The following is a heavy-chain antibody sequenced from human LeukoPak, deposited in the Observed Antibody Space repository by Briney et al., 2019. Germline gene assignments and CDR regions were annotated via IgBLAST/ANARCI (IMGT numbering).Heavy chain of an antibody. J-gene: IGHJ5*02. CDR2: IYYSGST. Sequence: SETLSLTCTVSGGSISSHYWSWIRQPPGKGLEWIGYIYYSGSTNYNPSLKSRVTISVDTSKNQFSLKLSSVTAADTAVYYCARDYYGSGTRWFDPWGQGTLVTVSS. V-gene: IGHV4-59*11. CDR1: GGSISSHY. D-gene: IGHD3-10*01. CDR3: ARDYYGSGTRWFDP.